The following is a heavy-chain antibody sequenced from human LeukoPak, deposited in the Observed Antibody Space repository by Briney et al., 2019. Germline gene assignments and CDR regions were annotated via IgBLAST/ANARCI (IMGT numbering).Heavy chain of an antibody. CDR3: ARAVGDSGYGRYFDY. J-gene: IGHJ4*02. CDR1: GGSISSYF. CDR2: VYNTGRT. Sequence: SETLSLTCTVSGGSISSYFWGWIRQPPGKGLEWIGNVYNTGRTNYNPSLESRVTISVGTSKNQCSLRLSSVTAADTAVYYCARAVGDSGYGRYFDYWGQGTLVAVSS. D-gene: IGHD5-12*01. V-gene: IGHV4-59*01.